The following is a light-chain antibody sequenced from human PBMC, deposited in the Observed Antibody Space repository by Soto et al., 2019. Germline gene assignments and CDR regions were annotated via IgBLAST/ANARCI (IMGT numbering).Light chain of an antibody. J-gene: IGLJ1*01. Sequence: QSALTQPASVSGSPGQSITISCTGTSSDVGGYNYVSWYQQHPGKAPKLMIYEVSNRPSGVSNRFSGSRSGNTASLTISGIQAEDEAEYYCNSYTSSSTFVLGTGTKLTVL. CDR1: SSDVGGYNY. V-gene: IGLV2-14*01. CDR2: EVS. CDR3: NSYTSSSTFV.